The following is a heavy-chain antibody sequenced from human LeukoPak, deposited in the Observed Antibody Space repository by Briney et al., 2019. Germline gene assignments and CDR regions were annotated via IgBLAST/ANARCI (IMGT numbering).Heavy chain of an antibody. J-gene: IGHJ5*02. V-gene: IGHV4-39*01. CDR3: ARRPGVSSSLNWFDP. D-gene: IGHD6-13*01. Sequence: SETLSLTCTVSGGSISSTPYYWGWIRQPPGKGLEWIGSMYYSGSTYYNPSLKSRVTISVDTSKNQFSLKVTSVTAADTAVYYCARRPGVSSSLNWFDPWGQGPRSPSPQ. CDR1: GGSISSTPYY. CDR2: MYYSGST.